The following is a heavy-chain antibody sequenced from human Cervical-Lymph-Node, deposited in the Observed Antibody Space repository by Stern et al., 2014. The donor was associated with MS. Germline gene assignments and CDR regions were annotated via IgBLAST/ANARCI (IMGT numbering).Heavy chain of an antibody. Sequence: VQLLESGGGLVKPGGSLRLSCAASGFTFSSYSMHWVRQAPGKGLEWVASISSGGSYVYYADSLKGRFTISRDNAKNSLYLQMNSLRAEDTAVYYCARGRGGNYRYYFDYWGQGTLVTVSS. CDR1: GFTFSSYS. CDR2: ISSGGSYV. CDR3: ARGRGGNYRYYFDY. V-gene: IGHV3-21*01. J-gene: IGHJ4*02. D-gene: IGHD4-23*01.